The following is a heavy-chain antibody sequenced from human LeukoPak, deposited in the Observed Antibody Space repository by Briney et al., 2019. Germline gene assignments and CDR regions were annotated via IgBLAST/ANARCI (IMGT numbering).Heavy chain of an antibody. CDR1: GFTFNNYN. CDR2: ITSSGTYI. D-gene: IGHD3-10*01. Sequence: GGSLRLSCAASGFTFNNYNMNWVRQAPGRALEWVSSITSSGTYIFYADSVKGRFTISRDDAKNSLYLQMNSLRAEDTAVYYCARNDYGSGRNYYYYMDVWGKGTTVTISS. CDR3: ARNDYGSGRNYYYYMDV. V-gene: IGHV3-21*01. J-gene: IGHJ6*03.